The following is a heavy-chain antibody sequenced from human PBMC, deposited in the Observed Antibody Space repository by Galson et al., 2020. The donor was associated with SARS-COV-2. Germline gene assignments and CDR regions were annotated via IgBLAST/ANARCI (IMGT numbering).Heavy chain of an antibody. V-gene: IGHV1-2*02. CDR3: ARLGQQLVYYYYGMDV. J-gene: IGHJ6*02. Sequence: ASVKVSCKASGYTFTGYYMHWVRQAPGQGLEWMGWINPNSGGTNYAQKFQGRVTMTRDTSISTAYMELSRLRSDDTAMYYCARLGQQLVYYYYGMDVWGHGTTVTVSS. CDR1: GYTFTGYY. CDR2: INPNSGGT. D-gene: IGHD6-13*01.